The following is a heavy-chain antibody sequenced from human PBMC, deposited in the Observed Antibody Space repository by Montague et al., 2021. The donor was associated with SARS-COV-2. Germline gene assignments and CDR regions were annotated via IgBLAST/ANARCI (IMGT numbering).Heavy chain of an antibody. CDR2: ISYSGST. D-gene: IGHD3-10*01. J-gene: IGHJ5*02. CDR1: AGSIGTNSYY. V-gene: IGHV4-39*02. Sequence: SETLSPTCTVSAGSIGTNSYYWAWIRQPPGKGLEWIGSISYSGSTYFNPSLESRLTMSVGTSKNHFSLKLSSVTAADTAVYYCARLWDFYGSGSYKNSWFDPWGQGTRVTVSS. CDR3: ARLWDFYGSGSYKNSWFDP.